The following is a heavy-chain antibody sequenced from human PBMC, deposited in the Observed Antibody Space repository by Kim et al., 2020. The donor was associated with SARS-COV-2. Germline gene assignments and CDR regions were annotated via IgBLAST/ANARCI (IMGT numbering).Heavy chain of an antibody. CDR2: IYYSGST. V-gene: IGHV4-59*01. Sequence: SETLSLICTVSGGSISSYYWSWIRQPPGKGLEWIGYIYYSGSTNYNPSLKSRVTISVDTSKNQFSLKLSSVTAADTAVYYCARGGYGDYVGYWGQGTLVTVSS. D-gene: IGHD4-17*01. CDR1: GGSISSYY. J-gene: IGHJ4*02. CDR3: ARGGYGDYVGY.